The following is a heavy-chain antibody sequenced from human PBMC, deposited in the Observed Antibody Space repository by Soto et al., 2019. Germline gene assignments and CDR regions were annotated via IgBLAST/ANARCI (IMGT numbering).Heavy chain of an antibody. J-gene: IGHJ4*02. Sequence: QVQLQQWGAGLLKPSETLSLTCAVYGGSFSGYYWTWIRQPPGTGLEWIGEINHSGSTNYNPSLKSRGTISVDTSKKQFSLNMTAVTAAETAVYYCARDKITGLFDYWGQGTLVTVSS. CDR2: INHSGST. CDR1: GGSFSGYY. D-gene: IGHD2-8*02. CDR3: ARDKITGLFDY. V-gene: IGHV4-34*01.